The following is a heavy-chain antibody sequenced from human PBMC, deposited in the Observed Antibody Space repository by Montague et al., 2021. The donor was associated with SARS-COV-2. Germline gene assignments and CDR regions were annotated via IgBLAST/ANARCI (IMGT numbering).Heavy chain of an antibody. CDR3: ARVQRTTGTTSLGTYYSYYYGMDV. Sequence: SLRLSCAASGFTFSSIWMSWVRQAPGKGLEWVANIKQDGSEKYYXDSVKGRFTISRDNAKNSLYLQMNSLRAEDTAVYYCARVQRTTGTTSLGTYYSYYYGMDVWGQGTTVTVSS. J-gene: IGHJ6*02. V-gene: IGHV3-7*01. CDR2: IKQDGSEK. D-gene: IGHD1-1*01. CDR1: GFTFSSIW.